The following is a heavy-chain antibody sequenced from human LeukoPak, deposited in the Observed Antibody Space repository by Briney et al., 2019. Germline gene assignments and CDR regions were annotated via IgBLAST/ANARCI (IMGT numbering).Heavy chain of an antibody. CDR3: ARIGLAVAGTWGC. Sequence: ASVKVSCKASGYTFTGYYMHWARQAPGQGLEWMGWINPNSGGTNYAQKFQGRVTMTRDTSISTAYMELSRLRSDDTAVYYCARIGLAVAGTWGCWGQGTLVTVSS. J-gene: IGHJ4*02. CDR2: INPNSGGT. D-gene: IGHD6-19*01. CDR1: GYTFTGYY. V-gene: IGHV1-2*02.